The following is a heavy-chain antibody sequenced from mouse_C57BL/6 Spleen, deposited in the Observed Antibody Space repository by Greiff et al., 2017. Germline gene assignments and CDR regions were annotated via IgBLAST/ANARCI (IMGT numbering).Heavy chain of an antibody. Sequence: EVQLQQSGPELVKPGASVKISCKASGYTFTDYYMNWVKQSHGKSLEWIGDINPNNGGTSYNQKFKGKATLTVDKSSSTAYMELRSLTSEDSAVYYCASSYDGGDYWGQGTTLTVSS. CDR3: ASSYDGGDY. D-gene: IGHD2-3*01. J-gene: IGHJ2*01. V-gene: IGHV1-26*01. CDR2: INPNNGGT. CDR1: GYTFTDYY.